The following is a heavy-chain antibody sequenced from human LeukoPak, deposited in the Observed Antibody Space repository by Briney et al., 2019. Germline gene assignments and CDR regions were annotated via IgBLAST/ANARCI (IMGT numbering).Heavy chain of an antibody. CDR3: ARGWGQLATKKPFDY. J-gene: IGHJ4*02. D-gene: IGHD6-13*01. CDR2: SYYSGST. CDR1: GGSISSSSYY. Sequence: SETLSLTCTVSGGSISSSSYYWGWLRQPPGKGLEWIGSSYYSGSTYYNPSLKSRVTISVDTSKNQFSLKLSSVTAADPAVYYCARGWGQLATKKPFDYWGQGTLVTVSS. V-gene: IGHV4-39*01.